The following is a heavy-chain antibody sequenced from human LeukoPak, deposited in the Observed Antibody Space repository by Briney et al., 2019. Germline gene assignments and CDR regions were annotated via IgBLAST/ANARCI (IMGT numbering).Heavy chain of an antibody. V-gene: IGHV3-23*01. J-gene: IGHJ4*02. CDR2: ISGSGGST. CDR3: AKDIVPPGKTKWELLGQGYFDY. CDR1: GFTFSSYS. Sequence: GGSLRLSCAASGFTFSSYSMNWVRQAPGKGLEWVSAISGSGGSTYYADSVKGRFTISRDNSKNTLYLQMNSLRAEDTAVYYCAKDIVPPGKTKWELLGQGYFDYWGQGTLVTVSS. D-gene: IGHD1-26*01.